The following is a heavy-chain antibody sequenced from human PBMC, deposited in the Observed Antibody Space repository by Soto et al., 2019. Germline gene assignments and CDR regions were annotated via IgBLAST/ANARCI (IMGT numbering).Heavy chain of an antibody. CDR3: ATTDGSGPGGHFVA. CDR1: GFTFSGSY. Sequence: RRLSCAGSGFTFSGSYMSWIRQTPGKGLEWVSYISHDAAYAKNADSVEGRFTVSRDNAKNSLYLQMNTLRAEDTALYYCATTDGSGPGGHFVAWGQGTLVTVSS. J-gene: IGHJ5*02. D-gene: IGHD1-26*01. CDR2: ISHDAAYA. V-gene: IGHV3-11*03.